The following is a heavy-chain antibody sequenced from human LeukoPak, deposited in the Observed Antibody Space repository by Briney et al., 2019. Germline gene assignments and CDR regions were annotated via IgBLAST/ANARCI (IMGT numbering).Heavy chain of an antibody. CDR2: IRSKAYGGTT. V-gene: IGHV3-49*04. Sequence: GGSLRLSCAASGFAFNKAWMSWVRQAPGKGLEWVGFIRSKAYGGTTEFAASVKGRFTIPRDDSKNIAYLQMNSLKTEDTAVYYCVRDDFDYDDPKPDYWGQGTLVTVSS. CDR1: GFAFNKAW. J-gene: IGHJ4*02. CDR3: VRDDFDYDDPKPDY. D-gene: IGHD4-17*01.